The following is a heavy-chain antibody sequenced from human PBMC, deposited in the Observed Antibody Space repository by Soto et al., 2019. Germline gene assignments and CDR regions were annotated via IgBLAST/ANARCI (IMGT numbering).Heavy chain of an antibody. CDR2: MNPNSGNT. V-gene: IGHV1-8*01. D-gene: IGHD3-16*01. Sequence: ASVKVSCKASGYTFTSYDINWVRQATGQGLEWMGWMNPNSGNTGYAQKFQGRVTMTRNTSISTAYMELSSLRSEDTAVYYCARVYFPFYVSHTADYYYYMDVWGKGTTVTVSS. J-gene: IGHJ6*03. CDR3: ARVYFPFYVSHTADYYYYMDV. CDR1: GYTFTSYD.